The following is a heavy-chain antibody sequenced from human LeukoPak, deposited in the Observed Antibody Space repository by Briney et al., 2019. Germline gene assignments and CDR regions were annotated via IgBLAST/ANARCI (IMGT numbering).Heavy chain of an antibody. J-gene: IGHJ4*02. CDR2: INPNSGGT. CDR3: ARVRTMIVVVRLFDY. CDR1: GYTFTGYY. Sequence: ASVKVSCKASGYTFTGYYMHWVRQAPGQGLEWMGWINPNSGGTNYAQKFQGRVTMTRDTSISTAFMDLSRLRSDDTAVYYCARVRTMIVVVRLFDYWGQGTQVTVSS. V-gene: IGHV1-2*02. D-gene: IGHD3-22*01.